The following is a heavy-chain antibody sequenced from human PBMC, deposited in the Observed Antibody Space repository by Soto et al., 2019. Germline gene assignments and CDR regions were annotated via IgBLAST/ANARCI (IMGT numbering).Heavy chain of an antibody. CDR1: GFTFSSYA. CDR2: ISYDGSNK. D-gene: IGHD4-17*01. Sequence: QVQLVESGGGVVQPGRSLRLSCAASGFTFSSYAMHWVRQAPGTGLEWVAVISYDGSNKYYADSVKGRFTISRDNSKNTLYLQMNSLRAEDTAVYYCAGTYGDNESMDVWGQGTTVTVSS. V-gene: IGHV3-30-3*01. J-gene: IGHJ6*02. CDR3: AGTYGDNESMDV.